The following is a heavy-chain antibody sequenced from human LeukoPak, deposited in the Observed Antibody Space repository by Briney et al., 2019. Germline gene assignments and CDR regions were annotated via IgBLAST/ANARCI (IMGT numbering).Heavy chain of an antibody. CDR1: GYSISNGYY. V-gene: IGHV4-38-2*02. CDR2: IYHSGST. J-gene: IGHJ5*02. CDR3: ARDGRMAAAGISGPTFDP. D-gene: IGHD6-13*01. Sequence: PSETLSLTCTVSGYSISNGYYWGWIRQPPGKGLEWFGIIYHSGSTYYNPSLKSRVTISVDTSKNQFSLKLSSVTAADTAVYYCARDGRMAAAGISGPTFDPWGQGTLVTVSS.